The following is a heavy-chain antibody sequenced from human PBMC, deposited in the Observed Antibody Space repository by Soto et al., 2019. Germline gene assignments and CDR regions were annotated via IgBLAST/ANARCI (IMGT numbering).Heavy chain of an antibody. CDR3: APITASRPYYFDC. V-gene: IGHV4-39*01. J-gene: IGHJ4*02. CDR2: TYFSGST. D-gene: IGHD1-20*01. CDR1: GGSISSSSYY. Sequence: SETLSLTCTVSGGSISSSSYYWAWIRQPPGKGLEWIGSTYFSGSTYYNPSLKIRVTISVDTSKNQFSLNLSSVTAADTAVYYCAPITASRPYYFDCWGQGTLVTVSS.